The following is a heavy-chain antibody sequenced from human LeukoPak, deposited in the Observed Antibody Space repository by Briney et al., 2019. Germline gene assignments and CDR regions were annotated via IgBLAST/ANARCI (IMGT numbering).Heavy chain of an antibody. V-gene: IGHV3-13*01. J-gene: IGHJ6*03. CDR2: IGTASDT. CDR3: ARGPPRGKYYYMDV. D-gene: IGHD1-1*01. CDR1: GFTFSSFD. Sequence: GGSLRLSCAASGFTFSSFDMHWVRHPTGQGLEWVSTIGTASDTYYPGSVEGRFTLPRDNAKNSLYLQMNSLTAGDTAVYYCARGPPRGKYYYMDVWGKGTTVTVSS.